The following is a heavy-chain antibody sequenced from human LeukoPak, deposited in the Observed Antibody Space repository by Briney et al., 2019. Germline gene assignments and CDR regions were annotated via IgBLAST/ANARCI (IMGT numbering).Heavy chain of an antibody. V-gene: IGHV3-21*01. CDR2: ISSSSSYI. CDR1: GFTFSSYS. Sequence: GGSLRLSCAASGFTFSSYSMNWVRQAPGKGLEWVSSISSSSSYIYYADSVKGRFTISRDNAKNSLYLQMSSLRAEDTAVYYCARFSGSYLAGYFDYWGQGTLVTVSS. J-gene: IGHJ4*02. CDR3: ARFSGSYLAGYFDY. D-gene: IGHD1-26*01.